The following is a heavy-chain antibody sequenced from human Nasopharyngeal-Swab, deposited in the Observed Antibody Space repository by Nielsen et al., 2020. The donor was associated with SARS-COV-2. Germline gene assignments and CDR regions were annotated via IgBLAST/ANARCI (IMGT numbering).Heavy chain of an antibody. CDR2: ISCDGSNK. Sequence: GGSLRLSCAASGFTFSSYGMHWVPQAPGKGLEWVAVISCDGSNKYYADSVKGRFTISRDNSKNTLYLQMNSLRAEDTAVYYCAKGGGTTGTVGLDIWGQGTMVTVSS. CDR1: GFTFSSYG. CDR3: AKGGGTTGTVGLDI. V-gene: IGHV3-30*18. J-gene: IGHJ3*02. D-gene: IGHD1-1*01.